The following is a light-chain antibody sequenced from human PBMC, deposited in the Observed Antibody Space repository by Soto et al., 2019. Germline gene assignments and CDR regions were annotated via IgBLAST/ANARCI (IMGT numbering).Light chain of an antibody. CDR1: QSIRSY. J-gene: IGKJ1*01. CDR3: QQSYSTPRT. V-gene: IGKV1-39*01. CDR2: AAS. Sequence: DIQMTQSPSSLSASVGARVTITCRASQSIRSYLNWYQQKPGKAPMLLIYAASSLQRGVPSRFTGSGSWTDYTPTSRHLQPKDIATYYWQQSYSTPRTFGQGTKVETK.